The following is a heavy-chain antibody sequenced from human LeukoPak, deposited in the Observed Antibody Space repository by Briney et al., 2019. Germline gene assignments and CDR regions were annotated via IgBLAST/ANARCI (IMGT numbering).Heavy chain of an antibody. CDR2: INTDGSST. CDR3: ARDSYYDFWSGWALAGPYYYYMDV. J-gene: IGHJ6*03. V-gene: IGHV3-74*01. CDR1: GFTFSSYW. Sequence: GGSLRLSCAASGFTFSSYWMHWVRQAPGKGLVWVSRINTDGSSTSYADSVKGRFTISRDNAKNTLYLQMNSLRAEDTAVYYCARDSYYDFWSGWALAGPYYYYMDVWGKGTTVTVSS. D-gene: IGHD3-3*01.